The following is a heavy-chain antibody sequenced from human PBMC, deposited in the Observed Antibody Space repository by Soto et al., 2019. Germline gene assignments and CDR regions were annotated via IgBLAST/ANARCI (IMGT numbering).Heavy chain of an antibody. CDR1: GGSFSGYY. J-gene: IGHJ5*02. D-gene: IGHD2-2*01. V-gene: IGHV4-34*01. Sequence: PSETLSLTCAVYGGSFSGYYWSWIRQPPGKGLEWIGEINHSGSTNYNPSLKSRVTISVDTSKNQFSLKLSSVTAADTAVYYCARTGYCSSTSCRNWFDPWSQGTLVTVSS. CDR2: INHSGST. CDR3: ARTGYCSSTSCRNWFDP.